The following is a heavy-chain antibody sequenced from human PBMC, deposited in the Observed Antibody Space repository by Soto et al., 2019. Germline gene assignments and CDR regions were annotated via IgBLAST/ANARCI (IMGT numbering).Heavy chain of an antibody. Sequence: GESLKISCKGSGYSFTSYWTGWVRQRPGKGLEWMGIIYPGDSETRDSPSSRCQVTTPADKSISTASLQWSSLTASDTAMYSCASFGCSRGSCSDYYYYYGTAVWGQGTTVTASS. D-gene: IGHD2-15*01. CDR1: GYSFTSYW. CDR2: IYPGDSET. CDR3: ASFGCSRGSCSDYYYYYGTAV. V-gene: IGHV5-51*01. J-gene: IGHJ6*02.